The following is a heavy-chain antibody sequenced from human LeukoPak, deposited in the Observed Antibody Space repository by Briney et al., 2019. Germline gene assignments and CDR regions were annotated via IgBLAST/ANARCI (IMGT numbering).Heavy chain of an antibody. Sequence: GGSLRLSCAASGFTFSSYWMSWVRQAPGKGLEWVANIKQDGSEKYYVDSVKGRFTIFRDNAKNSLYLQMNSLRAEDTAVYYCARDRGSYFVPDAFDIWGQGTMVTVSS. CDR3: ARDRGSYFVPDAFDI. V-gene: IGHV3-7*01. D-gene: IGHD1-26*01. CDR2: IKQDGSEK. CDR1: GFTFSSYW. J-gene: IGHJ3*02.